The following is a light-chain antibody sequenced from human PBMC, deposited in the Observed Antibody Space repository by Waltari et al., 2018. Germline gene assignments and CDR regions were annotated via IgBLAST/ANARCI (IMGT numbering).Light chain of an antibody. CDR2: GAS. CDR3: QQYGSSILYT. V-gene: IGKV3-20*01. J-gene: IGKJ2*01. CDR1: QSLTKRY. Sequence: VLTQSPDTLSLSPGERATLSCRASQSLTKRYLAWYQQKPGQAPRPRIYGASSRAAGIPDRFSGSGAGTDFTLTISRLEPEDSAVYYCQQYGSSILYTFGQGTKLEIK.